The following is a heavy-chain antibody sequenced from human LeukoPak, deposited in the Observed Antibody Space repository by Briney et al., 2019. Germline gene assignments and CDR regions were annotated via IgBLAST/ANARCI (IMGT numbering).Heavy chain of an antibody. CDR3: AKARIAAAGTGAFDV. CDR1: GFTVSSYG. Sequence: GGALELSFAASGFTVSSYGMTWGRPGSGKGLEWGLGFSATDGSAQYAESVRGRFTTSTDNSKNSLYLQMNRLRDEDTAVYFCAKARIAAAGTGAFDVWGQGTMVTVSS. V-gene: IGHV3-23*01. J-gene: IGHJ3*01. D-gene: IGHD6-13*01. CDR2: FSATDGSA.